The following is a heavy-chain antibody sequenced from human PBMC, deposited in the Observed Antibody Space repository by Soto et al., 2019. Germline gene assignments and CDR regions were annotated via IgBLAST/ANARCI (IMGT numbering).Heavy chain of an antibody. V-gene: IGHV1-69*01. Sequence: QVQLVQSGAEVKKPGSSVKVSCKASGGTFSSYAISWVRQAPGQGLEWMGGIIPIFGTANYAQKFQGRVTITADESTSTADMELSSLRSEDTAVYYCARGSNEYTAMASDAFDIWGQGTMVTVSS. CDR2: IIPIFGTA. J-gene: IGHJ3*02. CDR1: GGTFSSYA. D-gene: IGHD5-18*01. CDR3: ARGSNEYTAMASDAFDI.